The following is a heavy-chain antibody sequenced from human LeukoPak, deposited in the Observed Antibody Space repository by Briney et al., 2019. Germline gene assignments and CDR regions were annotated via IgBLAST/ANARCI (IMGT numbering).Heavy chain of an antibody. V-gene: IGHV4-34*01. J-gene: IGHJ5*02. CDR3: ARGRRITMVRGVIPPHWFDP. CDR1: GGSFSGYY. Sequence: SETLSLTCAVYGGSFSGYYWSWIRQPPGKGLEWIGEINHSGSTNYNPSLKSRVTISVDTSKNQFSLKLSSVTAADTAVYYCARGRRITMVRGVIPPHWFDPWGQGNLVTVSS. CDR2: INHSGST. D-gene: IGHD3-10*01.